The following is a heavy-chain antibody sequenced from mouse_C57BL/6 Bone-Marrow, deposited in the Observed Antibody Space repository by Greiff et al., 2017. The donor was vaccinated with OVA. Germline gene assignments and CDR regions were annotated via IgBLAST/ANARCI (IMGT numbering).Heavy chain of an antibody. J-gene: IGHJ1*03. Sequence: QVQLQQSGAELARPGASVKLSCKASGYTFTSYGISWVKQSPGQGLEWIGEIYPRSGNPSYNEKLKGKATLTADKSSSTAYLELRSLTSEDSAVYFCASWNGGYFDVWGTGTTVTVSS. CDR1: GYTFTSYG. V-gene: IGHV1-81*01. CDR3: ASWNGGYFDV. D-gene: IGHD1-2*01. CDR2: IYPRSGNP.